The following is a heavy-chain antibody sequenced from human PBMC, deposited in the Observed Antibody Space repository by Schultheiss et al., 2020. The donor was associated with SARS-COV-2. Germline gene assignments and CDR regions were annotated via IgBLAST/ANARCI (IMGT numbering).Heavy chain of an antibody. J-gene: IGHJ4*02. D-gene: IGHD1-26*01. CDR1: GGSISSGGYY. Sequence: SETLSLTCTVSGGSISSGGYYWSWIRQPAGKGLEWIGRIYTSGSTNYNPSLKSRVTISVDTSKNQFSLKLSSVTAADTAVYYCARTEANTAKFDYWGQGTLVTVSS. CDR2: IYTSGST. V-gene: IGHV4-61*02. CDR3: ARTEANTAKFDY.